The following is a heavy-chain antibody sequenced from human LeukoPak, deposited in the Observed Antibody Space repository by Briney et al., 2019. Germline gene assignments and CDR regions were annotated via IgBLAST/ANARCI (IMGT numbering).Heavy chain of an antibody. CDR2: IFSTTLV. J-gene: IGHJ4*02. Sequence: GGSLRLSCEASGFTFTSYGMHWVRQSPGKGLEWISFIFSTTLVNYADSVKGRFTISRGNAKNSIYLQMRSLRDEDTAVYYCASGPYGGNPFDYWGQGTLVTVSS. V-gene: IGHV3-48*02. CDR1: GFTFTSYG. D-gene: IGHD4-23*01. CDR3: ASGPYGGNPFDY.